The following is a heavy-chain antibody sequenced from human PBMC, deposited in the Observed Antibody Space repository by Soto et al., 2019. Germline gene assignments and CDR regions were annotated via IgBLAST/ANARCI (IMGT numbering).Heavy chain of an antibody. CDR1: GFTFSSYA. CDR2: ISGSGGST. CDR3: ARDLSWGSNWYYYMDV. J-gene: IGHJ6*03. D-gene: IGHD7-27*01. V-gene: IGHV3-23*01. Sequence: GGSLRLSCAASGFTFSSYAMSWVRQAPGKGLEWVSAISGSGGSTYYADSVKGRFTVSRDNSRNSLYLQMNSLRAEDTAVYYCARDLSWGSNWYYYMDVWGKGTTVTVSS.